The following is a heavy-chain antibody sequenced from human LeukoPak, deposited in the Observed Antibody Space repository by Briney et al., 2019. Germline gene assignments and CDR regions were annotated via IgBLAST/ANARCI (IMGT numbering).Heavy chain of an antibody. V-gene: IGHV4-34*01. Sequence: SETLSLTCAVYRGSFSGYYWSWIRQPPGRGLEWIGEINHSGSTNYNSSLKSRVTISVDTSKNQFSLKLSSVTAADTAVYYCAREHYYDSSGFAAGSNAFDIWGQGTMVTVSS. CDR3: AREHYYDSSGFAAGSNAFDI. CDR1: RGSFSGYY. J-gene: IGHJ3*02. D-gene: IGHD3-22*01. CDR2: INHSGST.